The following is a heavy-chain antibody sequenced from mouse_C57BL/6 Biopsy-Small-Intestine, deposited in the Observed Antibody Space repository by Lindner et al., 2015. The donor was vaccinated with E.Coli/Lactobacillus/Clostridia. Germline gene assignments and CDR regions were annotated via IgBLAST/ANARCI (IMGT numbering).Heavy chain of an antibody. J-gene: IGHJ1*03. Sequence: VQLQESGAELVRTRTSVKMSCKASGYTLTNNWIGWVKRRPGHGLEWIGDIYPGGGYTNYNEKFKGKATLTADKSSSTAYMQFSSLTYEDSAIYYCARSDYGSAYRYFDVWGTGTTVTVSS. D-gene: IGHD1-1*01. CDR2: IYPGGGYT. CDR3: ARSDYGSAYRYFDV. V-gene: IGHV1-63*01. CDR1: GYTLTNNW.